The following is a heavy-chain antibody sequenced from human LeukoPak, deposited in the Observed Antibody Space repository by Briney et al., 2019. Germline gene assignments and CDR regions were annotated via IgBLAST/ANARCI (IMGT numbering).Heavy chain of an antibody. V-gene: IGHV3-23*01. CDR1: GFTFDSYG. D-gene: IGHD2-15*01. CDR3: AKNGDRGAYCSGGSCYPYYYYYMDV. CDR2: ISGSGVYT. J-gene: IGHJ6*03. Sequence: GGTLRLSCAASGFTFDSYGMNWVRQAPGKGLEWVSGISGSGVYTYYADSVKGRFTISRDNSKNTLYLVMNSLRVDDTAVYYCAKNGDRGAYCSGGSCYPYYYYYMDVWGKGTTVTISS.